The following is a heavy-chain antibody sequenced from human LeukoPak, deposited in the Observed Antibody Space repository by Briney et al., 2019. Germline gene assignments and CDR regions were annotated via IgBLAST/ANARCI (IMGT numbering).Heavy chain of an antibody. CDR2: IYYSGST. Sequence: SETLSLTCTVSGGSISSSSYYWGWIRQPPGKGLEWIGSIYYSGSTYYNPSLKSRVTISVDTSKNQFSLKLSSVTAADTAVYYCARILLAYCGGDCYTPVRAFDIWGQGTMVTVSS. D-gene: IGHD2-21*02. CDR3: ARILLAYCGGDCYTPVRAFDI. CDR1: GGSISSSSYY. J-gene: IGHJ3*02. V-gene: IGHV4-39*07.